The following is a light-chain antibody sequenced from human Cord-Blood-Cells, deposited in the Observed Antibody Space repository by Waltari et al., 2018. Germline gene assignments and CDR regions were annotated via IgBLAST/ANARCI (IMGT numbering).Light chain of an antibody. CDR3: CSYAGSYV. V-gene: IGLV2-11*01. Sequence: QSALTPPRSVSGSPGPSVTISCPGPSSDVGGYNYVSWYQQHPGKAPKLMIYDVSKRPSGVPDRFSGSKSGNTASLTISGLQAEDEADYYCCSYAGSYVFGTGTKVTVL. CDR1: SSDVGGYNY. CDR2: DVS. J-gene: IGLJ1*01.